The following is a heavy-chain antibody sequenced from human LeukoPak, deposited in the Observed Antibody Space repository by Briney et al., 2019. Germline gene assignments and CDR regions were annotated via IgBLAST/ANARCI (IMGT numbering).Heavy chain of an antibody. CDR3: ARGGGLDV. Sequence: GGSLILSCAASGFTFSSYWMNWARQAPGKGLEWVASINHNGNVNYYVDSVKGRFTISRDNAKNSLYLQMSNLRAEDTAVYFCARGGGLDVWGQGATVTVSS. D-gene: IGHD3-16*01. J-gene: IGHJ6*02. V-gene: IGHV3-7*03. CDR2: INHNGNVN. CDR1: GFTFSSYW.